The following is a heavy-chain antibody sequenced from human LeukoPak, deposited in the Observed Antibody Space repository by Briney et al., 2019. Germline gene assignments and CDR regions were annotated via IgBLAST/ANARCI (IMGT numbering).Heavy chain of an antibody. CDR1: GFTFDDYG. CDR2: INWNGGST. D-gene: IGHD3-9*01. J-gene: IGHJ4*02. Sequence: GGSLRLSCAASGFTFDDYGMSWVRQAPGKGLEWVSGINWNGGSTGYADSVKGRFTISRDNAKNSLYLQMNSLRAEDTAVYYCATLYDILTGYYRSLFDYWGQGILVTVSS. V-gene: IGHV3-20*04. CDR3: ATLYDILTGYYRSLFDY.